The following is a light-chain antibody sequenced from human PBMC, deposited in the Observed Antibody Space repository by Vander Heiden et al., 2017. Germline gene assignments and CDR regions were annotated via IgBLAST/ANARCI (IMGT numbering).Light chain of an antibody. CDR2: SNN. CDR1: SSNIGSNT. J-gene: IGLJ3*02. CDR3: AAWDDSLNGHWV. V-gene: IGLV1-44*01. Sequence: QYVLTQPPSASGTAGQRVTMSCSGSSSNIGSNTVNWYQQLPGTAPKLLIYSNNQRPSGVPDRFSGSKSGTSASLAISGLQSEDEADYYCAAWDDSLNGHWVFGGGTKLTVL.